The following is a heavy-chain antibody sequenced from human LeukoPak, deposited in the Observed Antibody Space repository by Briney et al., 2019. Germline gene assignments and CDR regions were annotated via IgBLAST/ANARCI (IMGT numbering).Heavy chain of an antibody. CDR2: IYYSGST. D-gene: IGHD4-17*01. V-gene: IGHV4-59*01. Sequence: SETLSLTCTVSGGSISSYYWSWIRQPPGKGLEWIGYIYYSGSTNYNPSLKSRVTISVDTSKNQFSLKLSSVTAADTAVYYCARDSSYGDYRLLDYWGQGTLVTVSS. CDR1: GGSISSYY. CDR3: ARDSSYGDYRLLDY. J-gene: IGHJ4*02.